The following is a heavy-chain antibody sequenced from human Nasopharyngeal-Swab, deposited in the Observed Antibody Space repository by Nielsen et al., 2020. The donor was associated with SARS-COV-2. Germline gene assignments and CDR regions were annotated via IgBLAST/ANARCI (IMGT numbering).Heavy chain of an antibody. CDR1: GFTFSNYD. V-gene: IGHV3-33*01. CDR2: MWYAGSSE. J-gene: IGHJ4*02. D-gene: IGHD2-2*01. CDR3: ARESGVSSTSPFDC. Sequence: GGSLRLSRTASGFTFSNYDIHWLRQTPGKGLEWVAVMWYAGSSERYADSVKGRFTISRDISKNTLYLQMNSLRAEDTAVYYCARESGVSSTSPFDCWGRGTLVTVSS.